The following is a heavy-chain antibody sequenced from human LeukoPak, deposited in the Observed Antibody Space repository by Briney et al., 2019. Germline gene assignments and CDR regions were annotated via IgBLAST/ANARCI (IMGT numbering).Heavy chain of an antibody. D-gene: IGHD3-10*01. CDR2: ISSSGSTI. CDR3: AKDPNYYGSGSYYTPSY. J-gene: IGHJ4*02. V-gene: IGHV3-48*03. CDR1: GFTFSSYE. Sequence: AGGSLRLSCAASGFTFSSYEMDWVRQAPGKGLEWVSYISSSGSTIYYADSVKGRFTISRDNSKNTLYLQMNSLRAEDTAVYYCAKDPNYYGSGSYYTPSYWGQGTLVTVSS.